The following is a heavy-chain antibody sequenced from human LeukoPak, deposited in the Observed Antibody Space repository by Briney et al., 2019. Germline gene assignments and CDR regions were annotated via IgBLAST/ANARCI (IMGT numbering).Heavy chain of an antibody. Sequence: GGSLRLSCAASGFTFSSNVMSWVRRAPGKGLEWVSSVTGSGGSIYYADSVKGRFTSSRDNSKDTLYLQMSSLRAEDTAVYYCAKRGAEVGQTVAPGDYWGQGTLVTVSS. CDR3: AKRGAEVGQTVAPGDY. CDR2: VTGSGGSI. D-gene: IGHD1-26*01. CDR1: GFTFSSNV. V-gene: IGHV3-23*01. J-gene: IGHJ4*02.